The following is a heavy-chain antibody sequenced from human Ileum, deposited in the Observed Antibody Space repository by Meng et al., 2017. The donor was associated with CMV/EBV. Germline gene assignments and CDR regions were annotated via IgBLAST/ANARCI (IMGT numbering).Heavy chain of an antibody. J-gene: IGHJ5*02. V-gene: IGHV2-5*02. CDR2: IHGGGGK. CDR1: GFSLTNNVES. CDR3: VHRYSSSSGQVS. D-gene: IGHD6-6*01. Sequence: TLTDAPPKRVKPTKTLTLTCTFSGFSLTNNVESVGWIRQPPGKALEWLALIHGGGGKQYSPSLQSRLTATRDTSKNQVVLTMTNMDPVDTATYYCVHRYSSSSGQVSWGQGTLVTVSS.